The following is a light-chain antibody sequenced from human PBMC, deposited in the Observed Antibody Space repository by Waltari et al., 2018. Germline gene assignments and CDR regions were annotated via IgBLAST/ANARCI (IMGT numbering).Light chain of an antibody. J-gene: IGKJ1*01. V-gene: IGKV3-11*01. CDR1: HCISKF. CDR2: DAS. Sequence: EVVLKKSPATLSLAPGERATLPCRASHCISKFLAWFQQRPGQATRPLIYDASDRPTGIPAGFSGSGSGTDFTLTISSLEPEDFAVYYCQQRSDWLWTFGQGTKVEIK. CDR3: QQRSDWLWT.